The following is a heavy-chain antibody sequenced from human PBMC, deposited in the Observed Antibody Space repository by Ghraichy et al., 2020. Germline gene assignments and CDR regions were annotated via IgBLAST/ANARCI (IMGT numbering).Heavy chain of an antibody. Sequence: SETLSLTCTVSGGSINSNSYYWGWIRQPPGKGLEWIGRIFYSGSTYYNPSLKSRVTISVDTSKNQFSLKLNSVTAADTAVYYCARHAYSSTWRHPATFDYWGQGTLVTVSS. V-gene: IGHV4-39*01. CDR2: IFYSGST. D-gene: IGHD6-13*01. CDR3: ARHAYSSTWRHPATFDY. CDR1: GGSINSNSYY. J-gene: IGHJ4*02.